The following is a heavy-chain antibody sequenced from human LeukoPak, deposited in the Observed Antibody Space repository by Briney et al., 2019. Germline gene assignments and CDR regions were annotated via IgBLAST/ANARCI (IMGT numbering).Heavy chain of an antibody. CDR2: ISYDGSNK. V-gene: IGHV3-30*03. CDR1: GFTFSSYG. J-gene: IGHJ4*02. D-gene: IGHD6-13*01. CDR3: ARVGALSSSWLLY. Sequence: GRSLRLSCAGSGFTFSSYGMHWVRQAPGKGLEWVAVISYDGSNKYYADSVKGRFTISRDNAKNSLYLQMNSLRAEDTAVYFCARVGALSSSWLLYWGQGTLVTVSS.